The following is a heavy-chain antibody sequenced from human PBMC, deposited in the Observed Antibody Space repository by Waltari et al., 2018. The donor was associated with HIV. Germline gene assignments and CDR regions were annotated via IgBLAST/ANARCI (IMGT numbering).Heavy chain of an antibody. CDR2: ISPMSNTA. V-gene: IGHV1-69*08. J-gene: IGHJ4*02. Sequence: QLVQSGAEVRKPGYSVRVSCKASGGEFNSYSINWVRQVNGQGLEWLGRISPMSNTANNAQKFQGRVTITADKSTSTAYMELSSLKSDDTGVYYCASARETMGVDFESWGQGSLVTVSS. D-gene: IGHD3-10*01. CDR3: ASARETMGVDFES. CDR1: GGEFNSYS.